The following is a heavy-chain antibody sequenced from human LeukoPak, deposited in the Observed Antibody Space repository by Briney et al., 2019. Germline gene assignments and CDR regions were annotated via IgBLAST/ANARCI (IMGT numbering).Heavy chain of an antibody. Sequence: GGSLRLSCAASGFTVSSNYMSWVRQAPGKGLEWMTFIRFDGSEKYYADSVKGRFTISRDYSKNTLFLQMSSLRPEDTAVYYCAKDGSGRSYYYYYYMDVWGKGTTVTVSS. V-gene: IGHV3-30*02. CDR1: GFTVSSNY. CDR3: AKDGSGRSYYYYYYMDV. CDR2: IRFDGSEK. J-gene: IGHJ6*03. D-gene: IGHD6-19*01.